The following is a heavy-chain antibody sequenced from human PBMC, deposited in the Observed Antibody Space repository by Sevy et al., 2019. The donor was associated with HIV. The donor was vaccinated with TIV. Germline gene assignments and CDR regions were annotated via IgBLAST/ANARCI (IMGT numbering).Heavy chain of an antibody. Sequence: ASVKVSCKVSGYTLTKLSMHWVRQAPGKELEWMGSFDPEDGETIHAQRFQGRLSMTEDTSTETAYMELSSLSSEDTAVYYCATTKDYYDNSGDPFDYWGQGSLVTVSS. CDR3: ATTKDYYDNSGDPFDY. CDR1: GYTLTKLS. CDR2: FDPEDGET. V-gene: IGHV1-24*01. J-gene: IGHJ4*02. D-gene: IGHD3-22*01.